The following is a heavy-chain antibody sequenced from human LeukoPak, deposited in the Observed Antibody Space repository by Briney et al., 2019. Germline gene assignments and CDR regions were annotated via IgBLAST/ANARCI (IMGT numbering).Heavy chain of an antibody. V-gene: IGHV1-69*05. CDR1: GGTFSSYA. CDR2: IIPIFGTA. Sequence: SVKVSXKASGGTFSSYAISWVRQAPGQGLEWMGRIIPIFGTANYAQKFQGRVTITTDESTSTAYMELSSLRSEDTAVYYCARPDGSDAFDIWGQGTMVTVSS. CDR3: ARPDGSDAFDI. J-gene: IGHJ3*02. D-gene: IGHD5-24*01.